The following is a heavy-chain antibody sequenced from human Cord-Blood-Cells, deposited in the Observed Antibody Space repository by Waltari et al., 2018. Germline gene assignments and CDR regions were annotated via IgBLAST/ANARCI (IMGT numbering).Heavy chain of an antibody. Sequence: QLQLQESGPGLVKPSETLSLTCTVSGGSISSSSYYWGWIRQPPGKGLEWIGSIYYSVSTNYNPSLKSRVTISVDTSKNQFSLKLSSVTAADTAVYYCASWTTVTTDYWGQGTLVTVSS. CDR1: GGSISSSSYY. CDR3: ASWTTVTTDY. J-gene: IGHJ4*02. D-gene: IGHD4-17*01. V-gene: IGHV4-39*01. CDR2: IYYSVST.